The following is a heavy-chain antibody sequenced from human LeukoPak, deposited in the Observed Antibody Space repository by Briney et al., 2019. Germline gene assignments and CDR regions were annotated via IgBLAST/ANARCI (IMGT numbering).Heavy chain of an antibody. CDR1: GFTFSSYS. D-gene: IGHD3-22*01. CDR3: ASLYDSSGYYSGG. CDR2: ISSSSSYI. Sequence: GGSLRLSCAASGFTFSSYSMTWVRQAPGKGLEWVSSISSSSSYIYYADSVKGRFTISRDNAKNSLYLQMNSLRAEDTAVYYCASLYDSSGYYSGGWGQGTLVTVFS. V-gene: IGHV3-21*01. J-gene: IGHJ4*02.